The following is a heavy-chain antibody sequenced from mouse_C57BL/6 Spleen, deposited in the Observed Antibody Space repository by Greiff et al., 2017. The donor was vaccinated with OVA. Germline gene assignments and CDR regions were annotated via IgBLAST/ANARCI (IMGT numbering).Heavy chain of an antibody. CDR2: INPNNGGT. D-gene: IGHD2-4*01. CDR1: GYTFTDYN. V-gene: IGHV1-18*01. CDR3: ARRGYDYDGAWFAY. Sequence: VQLQQSGPELVKPGASVKIPCKASGYTFTDYNMDWVKQSHGKSLEWIGDINPNNGGTIYNQKFKGKATLTVDKSSSTAYMEPRSLTSEDTAVYYCARRGYDYDGAWFAYWGQGTLVTVSA. J-gene: IGHJ3*01.